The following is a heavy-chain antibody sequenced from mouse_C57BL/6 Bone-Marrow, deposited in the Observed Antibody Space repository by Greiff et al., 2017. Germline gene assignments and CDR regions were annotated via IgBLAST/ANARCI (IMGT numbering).Heavy chain of an antibody. Sequence: QVQLQQSGAELVKPGASVKISCKASGYAFSSYWMNWVKQRPGKGLEWIGQIYPGDGDTNYNGKFKGKATLTADKASSTAYRQLSSLTSEDSAVYFCARCPSTVVATEAMDYWGQGTSVTVSS. CDR1: GYAFSSYW. J-gene: IGHJ4*01. CDR2: IYPGDGDT. D-gene: IGHD1-1*01. CDR3: ARCPSTVVATEAMDY. V-gene: IGHV1-80*01.